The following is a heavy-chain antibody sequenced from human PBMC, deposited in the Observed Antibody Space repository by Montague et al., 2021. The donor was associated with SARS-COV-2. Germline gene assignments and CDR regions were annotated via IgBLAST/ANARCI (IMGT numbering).Heavy chain of an antibody. Sequence: SETLSLTCAVSTEAFNGYYWTWIRQPPGKGLEWIGEVSYPGSANYNPSLKSRVTISVDTYRKQVSLRLTSVTAADTATYYCARGVYSRVMFVVSPRYYFDYWGQGNMVTVSA. CDR3: ARGVYSRVMFVVSPRYYFDY. CDR1: TEAFNGYY. J-gene: IGHJ4*02. V-gene: IGHV4-34*01. CDR2: VSYPGSA. D-gene: IGHD4-11*01.